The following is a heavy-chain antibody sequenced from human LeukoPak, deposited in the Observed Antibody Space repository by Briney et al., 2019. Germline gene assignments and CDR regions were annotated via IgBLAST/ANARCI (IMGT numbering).Heavy chain of an antibody. CDR1: GYTFTSYG. CDR3: ARDCSSSSCYYYP. J-gene: IGHJ5*02. CDR2: ISAYNGNT. D-gene: IGHD2-2*01. Sequence: ASXKVSCKASGYTFTSYGISWVRQAPGQGLEWMGWISAYNGNTEYAQNFQGGVTMTTDPSTTTAYMELRSLRSHDTAVYYCARDCSSSSCYYYPWGQGTLVTVSS. V-gene: IGHV1-18*01.